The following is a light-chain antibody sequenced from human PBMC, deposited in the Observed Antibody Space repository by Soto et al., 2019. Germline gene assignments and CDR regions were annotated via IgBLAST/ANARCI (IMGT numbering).Light chain of an antibody. J-gene: IGLJ1*01. CDR3: SSYTSSSTLEV. CDR1: SSDVGGYNY. Sequence: HSVLTQPASVSGSPGQSITISCTGTSSDVGGYNYVSWYQQHPGKAPKLMIYDVSNRPSGVSNRFSGSKSGNTASLTISGLQAEDEADYYCSSYTSSSTLEVFGTG. CDR2: DVS. V-gene: IGLV2-14*01.